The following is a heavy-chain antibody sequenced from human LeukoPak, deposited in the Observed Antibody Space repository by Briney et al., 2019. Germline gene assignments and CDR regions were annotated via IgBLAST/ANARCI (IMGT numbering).Heavy chain of an antibody. Sequence: SETLSLTCTVSGGSISSGSYYWSWIWQPAGKGLEWIGRIYPSGNTMYNPSLKSRVTISIDTSKNQFSLKLTSATAADTAVYYCARHYSESGVDAFDIRGQGTMVTVSS. CDR2: IYPSGNT. D-gene: IGHD1-26*01. CDR3: ARHYSESGVDAFDI. V-gene: IGHV4-61*02. J-gene: IGHJ3*02. CDR1: GGSISSGSYY.